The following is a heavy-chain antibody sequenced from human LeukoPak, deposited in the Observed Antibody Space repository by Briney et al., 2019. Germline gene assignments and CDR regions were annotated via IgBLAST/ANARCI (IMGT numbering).Heavy chain of an antibody. CDR3: IRDQALWRLDY. V-gene: IGHV3-74*03. CDR2: IDERGTNA. J-gene: IGHJ4*02. Sequence: GGSLRLSCAASGFTFSNHWMHWVRQAPGKGLVWVSRIDERGTNAMYADSVTGRFSISKDNAKNTVNLQMTSLRAEDTGVYDCIRDQALWRLDYWGQGTLVTVSS. CDR1: GFTFSNHW. D-gene: IGHD2-21*01.